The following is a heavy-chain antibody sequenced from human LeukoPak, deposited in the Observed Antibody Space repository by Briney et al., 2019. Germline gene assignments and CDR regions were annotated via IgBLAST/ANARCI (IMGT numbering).Heavy chain of an antibody. CDR2: IYYSGST. J-gene: IGHJ4*02. V-gene: IGHV4-59*11. CDR3: ARFSGGYGFDY. Sequence: PSETLSLTCTVSGGSISSHYWSWIRQPPGKGLEWIGYIYYSGSTNYNPSLKSRVTISVDTSKNQFSLKLSSVTAADTAVYYCARFSGGYGFDYWGQGTLVTVSS. CDR1: GGSISSHY. D-gene: IGHD1-26*01.